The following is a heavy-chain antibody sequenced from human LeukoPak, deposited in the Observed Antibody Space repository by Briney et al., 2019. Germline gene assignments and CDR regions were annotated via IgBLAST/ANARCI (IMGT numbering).Heavy chain of an antibody. V-gene: IGHV4-39*01. CDR2: IYYSGST. CDR3: ARPFYDFWSGYVYFDY. J-gene: IGHJ4*02. CDR1: GGSISSSSYY. D-gene: IGHD3-3*01. Sequence: SETLSLTFTVSGGSISSSSYYWGWIRQPPGKGLEWIGSIYYSGSTYYNPSLKSRVTISVDTSKNQFSLKLSSVTAADTAVYYCARPFYDFWSGYVYFDYWGQGTLVTVSS.